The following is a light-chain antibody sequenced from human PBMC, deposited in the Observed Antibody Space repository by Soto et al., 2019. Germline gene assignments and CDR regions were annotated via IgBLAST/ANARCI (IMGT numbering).Light chain of an antibody. CDR2: KAS. J-gene: IGKJ1*01. Sequence: IQLTQSPSTLSASVGDRVNITCRASQSFKTWLAWYQQKPGKPPKLIIYKASTLETGVPSRFSASGFGTEFTLTISSLQPDDFATYYCQQYNSYSGTFGQGTKVDIK. V-gene: IGKV1-5*03. CDR1: QSFKTW. CDR3: QQYNSYSGT.